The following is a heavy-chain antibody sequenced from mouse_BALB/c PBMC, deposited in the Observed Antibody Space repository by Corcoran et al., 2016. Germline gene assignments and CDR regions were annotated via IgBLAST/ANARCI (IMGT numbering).Heavy chain of an antibody. Sequence: EVLLQQSGPELMKPVASVKITCKASGYTFTDYNMDWVKQSHGQSLEWIGDINPRRRGTIYNQTFEGRATLTVDKSSNTAYMELRSLTSEDTAVYYCARWGSTTYDYWGQGTTVTVSS. D-gene: IGHD1-1*01. CDR1: GYTFTDYN. CDR3: ARWGSTTYDY. V-gene: IGHV1-18*01. J-gene: IGHJ2*01. CDR2: INPRRRGT.